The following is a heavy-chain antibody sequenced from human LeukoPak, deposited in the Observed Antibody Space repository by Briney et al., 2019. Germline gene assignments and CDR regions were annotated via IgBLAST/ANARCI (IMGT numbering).Heavy chain of an antibody. CDR3: ARTGYSSGWSSTYFDY. CDR2: IYYSGST. V-gene: IGHV4-59*01. CDR1: GGSISSYY. D-gene: IGHD6-19*01. Sequence: PSETLSLTCTVSGGSISSYYWSWIRQPPGKGLEWIGYIYYSGSTNYNPSLKSRVTISVDTSKNQFSLKLSSVTAADAAVYYGARTGYSSGWSSTYFDYWGQGTLVTVSS. J-gene: IGHJ4*02.